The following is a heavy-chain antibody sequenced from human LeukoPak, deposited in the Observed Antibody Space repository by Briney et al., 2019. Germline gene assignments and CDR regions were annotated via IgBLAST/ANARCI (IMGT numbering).Heavy chain of an antibody. CDR1: GYSFTAYF. Sequence: ASVKVSCKASGYSFTAYFMHWVRQAPGQGLEWMGLINPSSGDTNYAQNFQGRVTMTRDTSISTAYMELSRLRSDDTAVYYCARLFPAAPDDSWGQGTLVTVSS. V-gene: IGHV1-2*02. D-gene: IGHD3-10*01. CDR3: ARLFPAAPDDS. J-gene: IGHJ5*01. CDR2: INPSSGDT.